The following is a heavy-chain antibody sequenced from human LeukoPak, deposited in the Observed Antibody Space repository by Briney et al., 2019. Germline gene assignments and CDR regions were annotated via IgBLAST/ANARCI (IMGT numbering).Heavy chain of an antibody. CDR2: IYYSGST. Sequence: PSETLSLTCTVSGGSISSYYWSWIRQPPGKGLEWIGYIYYSGSTNYNPSLKSRVTISVDTSKNQFSLKLSSVAAADTAVYYCARVVLLNNQLLPSWFDHWGQGTLVTVSS. D-gene: IGHD2-2*01. V-gene: IGHV4-59*01. CDR3: ARVVLLNNQLLPSWFDH. J-gene: IGHJ5*02. CDR1: GGSISSYY.